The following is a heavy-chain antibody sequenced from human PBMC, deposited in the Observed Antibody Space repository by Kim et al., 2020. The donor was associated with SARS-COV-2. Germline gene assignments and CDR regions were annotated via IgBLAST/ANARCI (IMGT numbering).Heavy chain of an antibody. J-gene: IGHJ4*02. D-gene: IGHD3-3*01. CDR2: ISAYNGNT. CDR3: ARISITIFGVAADYFDY. CDR1: GYTFTSYG. V-gene: IGHV1-18*04. Sequence: ASVKVSCKASGYTFTSYGISWVRQAPGQGLEWMGWISAYNGNTNYAQKLQGRVTMTTDTSTSTAYMELRSLRSDDTAVYYCARISITIFGVAADYFDYWGQGTLVTVSS.